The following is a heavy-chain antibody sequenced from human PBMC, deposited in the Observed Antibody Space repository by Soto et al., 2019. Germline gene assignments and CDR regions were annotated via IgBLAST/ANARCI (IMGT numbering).Heavy chain of an antibody. J-gene: IGHJ4*02. D-gene: IGHD3-10*01. Sequence: EVQLLESGGGLVQVGGSLRLSCVGSGFGWDSYAMSWVRQAPGKGLEWVSGIGSSGGAIVYADSVRGRFTISRDNSRNALYLHMNSLRAGDTAVYYCAKALWFGESSHYFDYWGQGTLVTVSS. V-gene: IGHV3-23*01. CDR1: GFGWDSYA. CDR2: IGSSGGAI. CDR3: AKALWFGESSHYFDY.